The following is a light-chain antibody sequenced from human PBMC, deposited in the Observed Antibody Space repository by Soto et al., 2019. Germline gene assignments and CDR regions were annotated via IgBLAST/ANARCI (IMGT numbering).Light chain of an antibody. Sequence: IGMTNSPATLSVSPSERSTLYFSSSQSVSSDLAWYQQKPGQAPRLLIYGASTRATGIPARFSGSGSGTEFTLTISSLQSEDFAVYYCQQYNNWPPWTFGQGTKVDIK. CDR3: QQYNNWPPWT. J-gene: IGKJ1*01. V-gene: IGKV3-15*01. CDR2: GAS. CDR1: QSVSSD.